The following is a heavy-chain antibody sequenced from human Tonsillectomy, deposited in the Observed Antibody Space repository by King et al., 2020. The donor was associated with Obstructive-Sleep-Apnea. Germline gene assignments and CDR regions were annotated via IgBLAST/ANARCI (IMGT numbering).Heavy chain of an antibody. CDR1: GFTFSSYG. V-gene: IGHV3-30*18. J-gene: IGHJ2*01. D-gene: IGHD2-15*01. Sequence: VQLVESGGGVVQPGRSLRLSCAASGFTFSSYGMHWVRQAPGKGLEWVAVISYDGSNKYYADSVKGRFTISRDNSKNTLYLQMNSLRAEDTAVYYCANRRGSGGSEDLLGWYFDLWGRGTLVTVSS. CDR3: ANRRGSGGSEDLLGWYFDL. CDR2: ISYDGSNK.